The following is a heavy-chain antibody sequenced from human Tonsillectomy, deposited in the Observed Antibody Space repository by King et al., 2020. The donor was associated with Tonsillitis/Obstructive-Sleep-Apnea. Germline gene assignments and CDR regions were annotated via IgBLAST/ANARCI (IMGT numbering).Heavy chain of an antibody. Sequence: EVQLVESAGGLVQPGGSLRLSCAVSGFTLSSSDMTWVRQAPGKGLEWVSGISSSGSTYYADAVKGRFTISRDNAKNTLLLQMNSLGAEDTGVCYCAHGRGGLAHTNLARVDAFVVGGQGTIVTVSS. CDR2: ISSSGST. CDR3: AHGRGGLAHTNLARVDAFVV. CDR1: GFTLSSSD. D-gene: IGHD3-10*02. J-gene: IGHJ3*01. V-gene: IGHV3-23*04.